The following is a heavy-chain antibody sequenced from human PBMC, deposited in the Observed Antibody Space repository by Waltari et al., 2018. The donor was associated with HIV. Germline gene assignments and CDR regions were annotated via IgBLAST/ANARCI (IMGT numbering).Heavy chain of an antibody. CDR3: ARGRRWLQFHGHYYFDY. CDR1: RDAIKNDY. CDR2: ISYSGST. D-gene: IGHD3-10*01. J-gene: IGHJ4*02. V-gene: IGHV4-59*01. Sequence: QVQLQESGPGLVKPSETLSLTCNVSRDAIKNDYWNWIRQPPGKELEWIGYISYSGSTKYGPLKSRVTLSIVSSKNQFSLKLRSATAADTAVYFCARGRRWLQFHGHYYFDYWGQGTLVTVSS.